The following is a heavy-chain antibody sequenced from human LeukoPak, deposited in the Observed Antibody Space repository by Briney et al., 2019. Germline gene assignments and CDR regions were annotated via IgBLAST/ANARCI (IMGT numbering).Heavy chain of an antibody. CDR3: ARDPSNYCGGDCYDDYYGMDV. D-gene: IGHD2-21*02. Sequence: ASVKVSCKASGGTFSSYAISWVRQAPGQGLEWMGWIDTNTGNPTYAQGFTGRFVFSLDTSVSTAYLQISSLKAEDTAVYYCARDPSNYCGGDCYDDYYGMDVWGQGTTVTVSS. V-gene: IGHV7-4-1*02. CDR2: IDTNTGNP. J-gene: IGHJ6*02. CDR1: GGTFSSYA.